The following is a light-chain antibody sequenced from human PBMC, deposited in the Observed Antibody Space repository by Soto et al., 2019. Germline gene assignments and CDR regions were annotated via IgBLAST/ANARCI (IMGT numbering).Light chain of an antibody. CDR1: QSVSSTF. CDR3: QQYASSVT. CDR2: GAS. Sequence: EILLTQSPDSLSLSPGDRATLSCRASQSVSSTFFAWYQQKPGQAPRLLIYGASSRATGIPDRFSGSGSGTDFNLTISRLEHEDFAVYYCQQYASSVTFGQGTKVEIK. J-gene: IGKJ1*01. V-gene: IGKV3-20*01.